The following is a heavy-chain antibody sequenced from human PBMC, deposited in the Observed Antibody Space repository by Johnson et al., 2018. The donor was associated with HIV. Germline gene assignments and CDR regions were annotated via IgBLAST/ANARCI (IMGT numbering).Heavy chain of an antibody. J-gene: IGHJ3*02. V-gene: IGHV3-30*02. CDR2: IRSDGVNK. CDR3: TRASDAFDI. CDR1: GFTFRIYD. Sequence: QVQLVESGGGVVQPGGSLRLSCAASGFTFRIYDMQWVRQAPGKGLEWLAYIRSDGVNKQYTDSVKGRFTISRDNSKNTVYLQMNSLRDEDTSVYYCTRASDAFDIWGQGTMVTVSS.